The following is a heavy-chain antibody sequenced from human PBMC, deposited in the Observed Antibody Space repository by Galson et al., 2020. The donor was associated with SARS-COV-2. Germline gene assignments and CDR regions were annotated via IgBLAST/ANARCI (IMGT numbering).Heavy chain of an antibody. Sequence: ASETLSLTCTVSDGSISSSSYYSGWIRQPPGKGLEWIGSIYYSGSTYYNPSPTRRVTITVDTSKNQFSLKLSSVTAADTAVYYCARHPQLRYFDWSYYYYGMDVWGQGTTVTVSS. V-gene: IGHV4-39*01. CDR3: ARHPQLRYFDWSYYYYGMDV. CDR2: IYYSGST. CDR1: DGSISSSSYY. D-gene: IGHD3-9*01. J-gene: IGHJ6*02.